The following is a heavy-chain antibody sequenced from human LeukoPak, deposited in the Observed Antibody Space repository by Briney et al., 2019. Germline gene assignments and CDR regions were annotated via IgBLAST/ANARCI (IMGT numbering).Heavy chain of an antibody. V-gene: IGHV3-33*01. D-gene: IGHD6-13*01. CDR3: ARVAAAGTGFVEGFDY. CDR2: IWYDGSNK. CDR1: GFPFSSYG. Sequence: GGSLRLSCAASGFPFSSYGMHWVRQAPGKGLEWVAVIWYDGSNKYYADSVKGRFTISRDNSKNTLYLQMNSLRAEDTAVYYCARVAAAGTGFVEGFDYWGQGTLVTVSS. J-gene: IGHJ4*02.